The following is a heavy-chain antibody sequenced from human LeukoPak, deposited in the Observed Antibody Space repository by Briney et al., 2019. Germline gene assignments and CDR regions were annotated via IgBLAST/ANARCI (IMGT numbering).Heavy chain of an antibody. CDR3: ARDLREYSMDY. CDR1: GFAFSSYG. D-gene: IGHD6-6*01. J-gene: IGHJ4*02. Sequence: PGGSLRLSCAASGFAFSSYGVHWVRQAPGKGLEWVAVISYDGSTEYYIDSVKDRFTISRDNSKNTLYLQMNSLRAEDTAVYYCARDLREYSMDYWGQGTLVTVSS. CDR2: ISYDGSTE. V-gene: IGHV3-30*03.